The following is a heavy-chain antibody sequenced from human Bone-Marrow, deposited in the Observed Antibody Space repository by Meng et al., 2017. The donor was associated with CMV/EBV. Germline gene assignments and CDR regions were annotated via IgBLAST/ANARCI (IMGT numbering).Heavy chain of an antibody. J-gene: IGHJ6*02. D-gene: IGHD1-14*01. Sequence: GESLKISCAASGFTFSNYNMGWVRQAPGKGLEWVSSISSSSYIYFADSVKGRFTISRDNAKNSLYLQMNSLRAEDTAVYYCASGILPWNYYYGMDVWGQGTTVTVSS. V-gene: IGHV3-21*01. CDR3: ASGILPWNYYYGMDV. CDR2: ISSSSYI. CDR1: GFTFSNYN.